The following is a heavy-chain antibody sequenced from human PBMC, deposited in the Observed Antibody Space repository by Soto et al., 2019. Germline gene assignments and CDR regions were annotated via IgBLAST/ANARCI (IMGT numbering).Heavy chain of an antibody. J-gene: IGHJ4*02. CDR3: ARALDTARVFDY. CDR2: IYYSGST. V-gene: IGHV4-59*01. Sequence: SETLSLTCTVSGGSIRSYYWRWIRQPQGKGMEWIVYIYYSGSTNYNPSLKSRVTIAVDTSKNQFSLKRSSVTAADTAVYYCARALDTARVFDYWGQGTLVTVSS. CDR1: GGSIRSYY. D-gene: IGHD5-18*01.